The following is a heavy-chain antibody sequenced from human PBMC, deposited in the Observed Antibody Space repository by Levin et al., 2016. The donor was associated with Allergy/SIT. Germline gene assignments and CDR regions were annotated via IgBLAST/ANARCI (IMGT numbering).Heavy chain of an antibody. V-gene: IGHV3-23*01. Sequence: GESLKISCAASGFTFSSYAMSWVRQAPGKGLEWVSAISGSGGSTYYADSVKGRFTISRDNSKNTLYLQMNSLRAEDTAVYYCAKDHLQGISPYYFDYWGQGTLVTVSS. CDR1: GFTFSSYA. CDR2: ISGSGGST. CDR3: AKDHLQGISPYYFDY. D-gene: IGHD4-11*01. J-gene: IGHJ4*02.